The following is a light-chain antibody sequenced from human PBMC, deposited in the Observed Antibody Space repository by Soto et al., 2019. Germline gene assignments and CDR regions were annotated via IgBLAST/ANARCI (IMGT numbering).Light chain of an antibody. CDR1: QTIANN. CDR3: QHYNNWPPYT. V-gene: IGKV3-15*01. J-gene: IGKJ2*01. Sequence: TVMTQSPATLSVSPGERATLSCRASQTIANNLAWYQQRPGQAPRLLIYGSSTRATGIPARFSGSGSGTEFTLTISSLQSEDFAIYYCQHYNNWPPYTFGQGNQLEIK. CDR2: GSS.